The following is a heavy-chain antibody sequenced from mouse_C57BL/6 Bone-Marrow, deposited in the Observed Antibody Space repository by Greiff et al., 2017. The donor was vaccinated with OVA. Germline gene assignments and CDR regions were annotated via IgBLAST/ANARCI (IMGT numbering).Heavy chain of an antibody. V-gene: IGHV1-19*01. J-gene: IGHJ3*01. D-gene: IGHD2-4*01. CDR3: ARSGYDYDPFAY. Sequence: EVQLQQSGPVLVKPGASVKMSCKASGYTFTDYYMNWVKQSHGKSLEWIGVINPYNGGTSYNQKFKGKATLTVDKSSSTAYMERHSLRSEDSAVDDCARSGYDYDPFAYWGQGTLVTVSA. CDR2: INPYNGGT. CDR1: GYTFTDYY.